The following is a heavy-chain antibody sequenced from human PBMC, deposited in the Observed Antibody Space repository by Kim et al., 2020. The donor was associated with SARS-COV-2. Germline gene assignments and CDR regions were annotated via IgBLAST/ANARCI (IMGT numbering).Heavy chain of an antibody. CDR2: TYFNGNS. CDR3: ARAVYNIMLDEYYFDY. CDR1: GDSIITSNSY. J-gene: IGHJ4*01. V-gene: IGHV4-4*02. D-gene: IGHD3-16*01. Sequence: SETLSLTCAVSGDSIITSNSYWTWVRQPPGQGLVWIGETYFNGNSDYSPSLKSRVTISIDESQNQFSLMLTSVTAADTAVYFCARAVYNIMLDEYYFDY.